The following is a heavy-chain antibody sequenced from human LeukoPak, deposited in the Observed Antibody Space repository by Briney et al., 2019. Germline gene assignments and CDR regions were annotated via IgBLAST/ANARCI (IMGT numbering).Heavy chain of an antibody. J-gene: IGHJ5*02. CDR1: GGSISSYY. V-gene: IGHV4-59*01. Sequence: SETLSLTCTVSGGSISSYYWSWIRQPPGKGLEWIGYICYSGSTNYNPSLKSRVTISVDTSKNQFSLKLSSVTAADTAVYYCARLAAAGTRWFDPWGQGTLVTVSS. CDR3: ARLAAAGTRWFDP. CDR2: ICYSGST. D-gene: IGHD6-13*01.